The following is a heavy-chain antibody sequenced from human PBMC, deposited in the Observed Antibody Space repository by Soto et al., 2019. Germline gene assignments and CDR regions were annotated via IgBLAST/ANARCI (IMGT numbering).Heavy chain of an antibody. V-gene: IGHV3-23*01. CDR3: AKDYSTVTTDPLSVVLFDY. D-gene: IGHD4-17*01. CDR2: ITSDGRT. J-gene: IGHJ4*02. Sequence: GGSLRLSCAASGFTFSSYAMSWVRQAPGKGLEWVSIITSDGRTYYADSVKGRLTISRDNSKNTVYLQMKSLRAEDTAVYYCAKDYSTVTTDPLSVVLFDYWGQGALVTVSS. CDR1: GFTFSSYA.